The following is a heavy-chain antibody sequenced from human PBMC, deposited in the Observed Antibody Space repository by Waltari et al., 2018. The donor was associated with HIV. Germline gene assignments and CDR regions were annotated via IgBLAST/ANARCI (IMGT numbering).Heavy chain of an antibody. J-gene: IGHJ4*02. V-gene: IGHV4-59*01. CDR2: IYYTGST. CDR1: GGSISNYY. Sequence: QVQLQESGPGLVKPSETLSLICTVSGGSISNYYWGWIRQPPGKGLDWIGYIYYTGSTDYNPSLKSRVTISVDTSKNQFSLKLTSVTAADTAQYYCARYSSAWTGFDYWGQGTLVTVSS. CDR3: ARYSSAWTGFDY. D-gene: IGHD6-19*01.